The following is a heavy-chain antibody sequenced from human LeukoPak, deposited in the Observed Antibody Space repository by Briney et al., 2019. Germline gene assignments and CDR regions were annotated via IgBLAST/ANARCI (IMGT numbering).Heavy chain of an antibody. CDR2: ISYDGSNK. D-gene: IGHD1-26*01. V-gene: IGHV3-30-3*01. J-gene: IGHJ4*02. Sequence: PGGSLRLSCAASGFTFSSYAMHWVRQAPGKGLEWVAVISYDGSNKYYADSVKGRFTISGDNSKNTLYLQMNSLRAEDTAVYYCARDVGGSYPTYFDYWGQGTLVTVSS. CDR1: GFTFSSYA. CDR3: ARDVGGSYPTYFDY.